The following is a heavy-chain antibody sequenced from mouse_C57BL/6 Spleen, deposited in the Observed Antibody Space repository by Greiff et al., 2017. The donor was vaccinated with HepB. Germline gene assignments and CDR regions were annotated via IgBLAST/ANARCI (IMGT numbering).Heavy chain of an antibody. Sequence: EVQLQQSGPELVKPGASVKISCKASGYTFTDYYMNWVKQSHGKSLEWIGDINPNNGGTSYNQKFKGKATLTVDKSSSTAYMELRSLTSEDSAVYYCARRNYGSRDPFAYWGQGTLVTVSA. D-gene: IGHD1-1*01. CDR2: INPNNGGT. CDR1: GYTFTDYY. V-gene: IGHV1-26*01. J-gene: IGHJ3*01. CDR3: ARRNYGSRDPFAY.